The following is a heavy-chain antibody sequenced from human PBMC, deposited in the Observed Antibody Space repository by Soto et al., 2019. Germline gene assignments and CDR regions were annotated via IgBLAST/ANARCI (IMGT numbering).Heavy chain of an antibody. D-gene: IGHD3-10*01. CDR3: ARQGFGELHGPVDV. Sequence: QVQLQESGPGLVKPSETLSLTCTISGGPMNNYYCSWFRQPRGQGLEWIGYMGYNGFTRYNPSLRRRVGISLDNAKNQFSLNLSSVNAADKALDYCARQGFGELHGPVDVWVKGITVTVSS. CDR1: GGPMNNYY. J-gene: IGHJ6*04. CDR2: MGYNGFT. V-gene: IGHV4-59*08.